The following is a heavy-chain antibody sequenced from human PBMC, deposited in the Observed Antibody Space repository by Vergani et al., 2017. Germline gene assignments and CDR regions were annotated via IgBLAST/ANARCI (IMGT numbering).Heavy chain of an antibody. D-gene: IGHD6-13*01. CDR3: ARGGYSSSWPFDY. V-gene: IGHV3-30*03. CDR2: ISYDGSNK. J-gene: IGHJ4*02. Sequence: QVQLVESGGGLVKPGGSLRLSCAASGFTFSSYSMNWVRQAPGNGLEWVAVISYDGSNKYYADSVKGRFTISRDNSKNTLYLQMNSLRAEDTAVYYCARGGYSSSWPFDYWGQGTLVTVSS. CDR1: GFTFSSYS.